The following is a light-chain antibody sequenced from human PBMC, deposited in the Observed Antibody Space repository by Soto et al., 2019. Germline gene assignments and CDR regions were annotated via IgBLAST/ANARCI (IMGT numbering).Light chain of an antibody. V-gene: IGLV2-23*01. J-gene: IGLJ1*01. CDR3: CSYAVSSTSLYV. CDR2: EGS. Sequence: QSVLTQPASVSGSPGQSITISCTGTSSDVGSYNLVSWYQQHPGKAPKLMIYEGSKRPSGVSNRFSGSKSGNTASLTISGLQAEDVADYYCCSYAVSSTSLYVSVTGTKVTV. CDR1: SSDVGSYNL.